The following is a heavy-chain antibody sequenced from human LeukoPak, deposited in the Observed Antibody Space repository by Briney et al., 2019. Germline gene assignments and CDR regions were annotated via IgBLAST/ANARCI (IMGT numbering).Heavy chain of an antibody. D-gene: IGHD6-13*01. CDR2: ISGNGGNT. J-gene: IGHJ4*02. CDR1: GFTFSSYA. V-gene: IGHV3-23*01. CDR3: AKDSAAAAGSTSS. Sequence: GGSLRLSCAASGFTFSSYAMSWVRQAPGKGLEWVSVISGNGGNTYYADSAKARFTISRDNSKNTVYLQMNSLRAEDTAVYYCAKDSAAAAGSTSSWGQGTLVTVSS.